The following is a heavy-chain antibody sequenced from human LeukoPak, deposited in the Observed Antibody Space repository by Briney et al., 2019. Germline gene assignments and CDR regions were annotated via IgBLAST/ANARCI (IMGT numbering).Heavy chain of an antibody. Sequence: SETLSLTCAVYGGSFSGYYWSWIRQPPGKGLEWIGEINHSGSTNYNPSLKSRVTISVDTSKNQFSLKLSSVTAADTAVYYCARRPGTAARPDWFDPWGQGTLVTVSS. D-gene: IGHD6-6*01. CDR1: GGSFSGYY. CDR3: ARRPGTAARPDWFDP. CDR2: INHSGST. V-gene: IGHV4-34*01. J-gene: IGHJ5*02.